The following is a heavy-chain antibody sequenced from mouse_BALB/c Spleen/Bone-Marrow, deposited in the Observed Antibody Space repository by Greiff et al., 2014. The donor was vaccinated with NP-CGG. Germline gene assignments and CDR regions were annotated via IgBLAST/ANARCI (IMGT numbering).Heavy chain of an antibody. Sequence: VMLVESGAEVMKSGASVKISCRATGYRFSSFWIEWIKQRPGHGLEWIGKILPGSGSTNYNEKFKGKATLSADTSSNTAYMQLSSLTSEDSAVYFCAREGAFYGTPFDFWGQGTTLTVSS. CDR3: AREGAFYGTPFDF. CDR2: ILPGSGST. V-gene: IGHV1-9*01. J-gene: IGHJ2*01. CDR1: GYRFSSFW. D-gene: IGHD2-10*01.